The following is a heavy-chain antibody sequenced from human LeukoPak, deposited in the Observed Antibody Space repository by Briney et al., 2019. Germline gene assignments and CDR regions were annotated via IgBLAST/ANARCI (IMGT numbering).Heavy chain of an antibody. D-gene: IGHD6-13*01. CDR3: TTEWTAASGVKVDY. CDR1: GFTFSSYG. CDR2: ISYDGSNK. Sequence: GGSLRLSCAASGFTFSSYGMHGVRQAPGKGLEWVAVISYDGSNKYYADSVTRRFTISRDNSKNTLYLQMNSLRAEDTAVYYCTTEWTAASGVKVDYWGQGTLVTVSS. J-gene: IGHJ4*02. V-gene: IGHV3-30*03.